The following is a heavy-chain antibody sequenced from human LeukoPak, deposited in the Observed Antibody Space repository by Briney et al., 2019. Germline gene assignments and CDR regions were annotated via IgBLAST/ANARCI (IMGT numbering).Heavy chain of an antibody. CDR2: IYYSGST. CDR3: ARVRASVNYDSSGYYSSLFDY. V-gene: IGHV4-59*12. D-gene: IGHD3-22*01. CDR1: GGSISSYY. J-gene: IGHJ4*02. Sequence: SETLSLTCTVSGGSISSYYWSWIRQPPGKGLEWIGYIYYSGSTNYNPSLKSRVTISVDTSKNQFSLKLSSVTAADTAVYYCARVRASVNYDSSGYYSSLFDYWGQGTLVTVSS.